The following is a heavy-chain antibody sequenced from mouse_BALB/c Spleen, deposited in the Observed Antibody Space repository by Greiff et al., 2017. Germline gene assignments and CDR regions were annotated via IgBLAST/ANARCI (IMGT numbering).Heavy chain of an antibody. CDR2: ISSGSSTI. D-gene: IGHD1-1*01. Sequence: EVKVVESGGGLVQPGGSRKLSCAASGFTFSSFGMHWVRQAPEKGLEWVAYISSGSSTIYYADTVKGRFTISRDNPKNTLFLQMTSLRSEDTAMYYCARPGTTGFFDYWGQGTTLTVSS. CDR1: GFTFSSFG. CDR3: ARPGTTGFFDY. J-gene: IGHJ2*01. V-gene: IGHV5-17*02.